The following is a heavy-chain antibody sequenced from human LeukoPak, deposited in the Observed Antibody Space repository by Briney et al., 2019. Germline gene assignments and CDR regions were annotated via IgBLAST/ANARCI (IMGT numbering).Heavy chain of an antibody. D-gene: IGHD3-22*01. CDR2: IWYDGSNK. CDR1: GFTFSSYG. V-gene: IGHV3-33*01. CDR3: ARVNYYDSSGYPPDY. J-gene: IGHJ4*02. Sequence: GGSLRLSCAASGFTFSSYGLHWVRQAPGKGLEWVAVIWYDGSNKYYADSVKGRFTISRDNSKNTLYLQMNSLRAEDTAVYYCARVNYYDSSGYPPDYWSQGTLVTVSS.